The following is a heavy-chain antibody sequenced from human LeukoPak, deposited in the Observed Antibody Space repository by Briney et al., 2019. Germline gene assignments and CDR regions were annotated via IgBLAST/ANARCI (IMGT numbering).Heavy chain of an antibody. V-gene: IGHV3-21*01. D-gene: IGHD6-13*01. J-gene: IGHJ4*02. CDR1: GFSFSSYS. CDR2: ISSSSSYI. Sequence: GGSLRLSCAASGFSFSSYSMSWVRQAPGKGLEWVSSISSSSSYIYYADSVKGRFTISRDNAKNSLYLQMNSLRAEDTAVYYCARDALSSSWYGDWGQGTLVTVSS. CDR3: ARDALSSSWYGD.